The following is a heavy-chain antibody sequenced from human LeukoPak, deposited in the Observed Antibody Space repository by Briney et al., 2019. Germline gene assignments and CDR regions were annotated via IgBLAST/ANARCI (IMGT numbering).Heavy chain of an antibody. J-gene: IGHJ4*02. CDR1: GYTFTSYG. CDR2: ISAYNGNT. D-gene: IGHD3-3*01. CDR3: ARDKPFLYDFWSGYYGDRSYYFDY. V-gene: IGHV1-18*01. Sequence: GASVKVSCKASGYTFTSYGISWVRQAPGQGLEWMGWISAYNGNTNYAQKLQGRVTMTTDTSTSTAYMELRSLRSDDTAVYYCARDKPFLYDFWSGYYGDRSYYFDYWGQGTLVTVSS.